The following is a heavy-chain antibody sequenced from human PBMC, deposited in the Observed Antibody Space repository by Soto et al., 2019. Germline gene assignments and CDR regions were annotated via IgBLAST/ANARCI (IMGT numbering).Heavy chain of an antibody. CDR2: ISPNGGST. Sequence: PGGSLRLSCSASGFTFSSYDVHWVRQTPGKGLEFVAGISPNGGSTFYADSVKGRSTISRDNSKNTLYLQMSSVRPDDTAVYYCVKLTDYWGQGTQVTVSS. CDR1: GFTFSSYD. J-gene: IGHJ4*02. D-gene: IGHD3-9*01. CDR3: VKLTDY. V-gene: IGHV3-64D*06.